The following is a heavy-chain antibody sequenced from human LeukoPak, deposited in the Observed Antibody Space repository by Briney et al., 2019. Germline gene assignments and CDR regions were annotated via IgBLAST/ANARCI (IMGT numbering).Heavy chain of an antibody. J-gene: IGHJ4*02. D-gene: IGHD4-17*01. V-gene: IGHV3-48*04. CDR1: GFTFSSYS. Sequence: GGSLRLSCAVSGFTFSSYSMNWVRQAPGRGLEWVSYISSRSGTKYYADSVKGRFTISRDNAENSLFLQLNSLRVEDTAVYFCAGGLGFLIESWGQGTLVTVSS. CDR2: ISSRSGTK. CDR3: AGGLGFLIES.